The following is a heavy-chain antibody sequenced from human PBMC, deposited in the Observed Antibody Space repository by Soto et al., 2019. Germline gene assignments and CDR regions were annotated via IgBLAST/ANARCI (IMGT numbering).Heavy chain of an antibody. CDR2: MNPNSGGT. J-gene: IGHJ4*02. V-gene: IGHV1-2*02. CDR3: ASGYYSSSWRVFDY. D-gene: IGHD6-13*01. Sequence: QVQLVQSGADVKKPGASVKVSCKTSGYTFSGYFMHWLRQAPGQRLEWMGWMNPNSGGTDYAQNFQGRVTMTWDTSISTAYMELSRLRSDDTAISYCASGYYSSSWRVFDYWGQGTLVTVSS. CDR1: GYTFSGYF.